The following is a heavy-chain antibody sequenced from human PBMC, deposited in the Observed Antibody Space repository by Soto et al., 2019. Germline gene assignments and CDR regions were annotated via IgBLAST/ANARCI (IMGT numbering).Heavy chain of an antibody. V-gene: IGHV3-21*01. CDR2: ISSSSSYI. D-gene: IGHD2-15*01. Sequence: GGSLRLSCAASGFTFSSYSMNWVRQAPGKGLEWVSSISSSSSYIYYAESVKGRFTISRDNAKNSLYLQMNSLRAEDTAVYYFAREGRGVVVAAYYYYYGMDVWGQGTTVTSP. CDR1: GFTFSSYS. CDR3: AREGRGVVVAAYYYYYGMDV. J-gene: IGHJ6*02.